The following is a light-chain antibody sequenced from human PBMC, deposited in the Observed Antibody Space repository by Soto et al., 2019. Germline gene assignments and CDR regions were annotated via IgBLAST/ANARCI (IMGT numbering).Light chain of an antibody. J-gene: IGLJ3*02. Sequence: QSVLTQPPSAPATPGQRVTISCSGSSSNIGNNTVNWYQQVPGTAPNLLIYSNNRRPSGVPDRFSGSKSGTSASLAISGLQSDDEADYYCAAWDDSLNGPVFGGGTKLTVL. CDR3: AAWDDSLNGPV. CDR1: SSNIGNNT. V-gene: IGLV1-44*01. CDR2: SNN.